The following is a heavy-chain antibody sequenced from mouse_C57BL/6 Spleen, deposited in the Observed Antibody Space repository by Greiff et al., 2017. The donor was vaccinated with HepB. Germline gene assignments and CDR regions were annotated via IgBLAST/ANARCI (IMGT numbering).Heavy chain of an antibody. Sequence: VKLMESGAELVRPGTSVKMSCKASGYTFTNYWIGWAKQRPGHGLEWIGDIYPGGGYTNYNEKFKGKATLTADKSSSTAYMQFSSLTSEDSAIYYCARGPHYYGSSYPYYYAMDYWGQGTSVTVSS. CDR3: ARGPHYYGSSYPYYYAMDY. D-gene: IGHD1-1*01. J-gene: IGHJ4*01. V-gene: IGHV1-63*01. CDR2: IYPGGGYT. CDR1: GYTFTNYW.